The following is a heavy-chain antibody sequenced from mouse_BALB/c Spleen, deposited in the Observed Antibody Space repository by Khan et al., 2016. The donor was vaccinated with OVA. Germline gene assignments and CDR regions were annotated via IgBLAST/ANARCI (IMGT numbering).Heavy chain of an antibody. CDR2: TNPTNGRT. J-gene: IGHJ2*01. CDR3: ARIKKIVATYFDY. CDR1: GYTFTSYW. V-gene: IGHV1S81*02. Sequence: VQLQQSGAELVKAGASVKMSCKASGYTFTSYWMHWVKQRLGQGLEWFAETNPTNGRTYYNEKFKSKATLTVDKSSSTAYMLLSGPPLEDSAVEYCARIKKIVATYFDYWGQGTTLTVSS. D-gene: IGHD1-1*01.